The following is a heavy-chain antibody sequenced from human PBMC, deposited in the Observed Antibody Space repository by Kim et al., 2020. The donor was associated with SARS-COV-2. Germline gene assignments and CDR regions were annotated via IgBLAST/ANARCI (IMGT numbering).Heavy chain of an antibody. Sequence: GGSLRLSCAASGFTFSSYGMHWVRQAPGKGLEWVAVIWYDGSNKYYADSVKGRFTISRDNSKNTLYLQMNSLRAEDTAVYYCARDVRGIAARRVFDYWGQGTLVTVSS. CDR2: IWYDGSNK. CDR1: GFTFSSYG. J-gene: IGHJ4*02. CDR3: ARDVRGIAARRVFDY. V-gene: IGHV3-33*08. D-gene: IGHD6-6*01.